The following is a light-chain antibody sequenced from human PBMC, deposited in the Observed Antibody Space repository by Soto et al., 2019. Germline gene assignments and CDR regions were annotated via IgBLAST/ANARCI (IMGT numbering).Light chain of an antibody. CDR2: GND. V-gene: IGLV1-44*01. J-gene: IGLJ1*01. Sequence: QSVLTQPPSASGTPGQRVTITWSESSSNIGGNTVNWYQQLPGTAPKLLIYGNDQRPSGVPDRFSGSKSGTSASLAISGLQSEDEADYYCAAWDDSLNAFVFGTGTKLTVL. CDR3: AAWDDSLNAFV. CDR1: SSNIGGNT.